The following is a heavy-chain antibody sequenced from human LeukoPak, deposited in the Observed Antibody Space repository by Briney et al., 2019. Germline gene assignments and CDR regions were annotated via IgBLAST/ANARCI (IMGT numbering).Heavy chain of an antibody. CDR2: IYQSGST. Sequence: SETLSLTCAVYGGSFSGYYWSWIRQPPGKGLEWIGEIYQSGSTNYNPSLKSRVTMSVDKSKNQFSLKLSSVTAADTAVYYCARDPRLLNFWSGMDVWGQGTTVTVSS. CDR1: GGSFSGYY. V-gene: IGHV4-34*01. J-gene: IGHJ6*02. D-gene: IGHD3-3*01. CDR3: ARDPRLLNFWSGMDV.